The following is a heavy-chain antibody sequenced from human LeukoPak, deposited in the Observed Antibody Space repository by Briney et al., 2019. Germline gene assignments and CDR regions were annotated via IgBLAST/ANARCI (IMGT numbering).Heavy chain of an antibody. CDR3: ARIMGWNRGYFDY. V-gene: IGHV3-21*01. D-gene: IGHD1-26*01. J-gene: IGHJ4*02. Sequence: PGGSLRLSCAASGFTFSSYSMNWVRQAPGKGLEWVSSISSSSSYIYYADSVKGRFTISRDNAKNSLYLQMNSLRAEDTAVYYCARIMGWNRGYFDYWGQGTLVTVSS. CDR2: ISSSSSYI. CDR1: GFTFSSYS.